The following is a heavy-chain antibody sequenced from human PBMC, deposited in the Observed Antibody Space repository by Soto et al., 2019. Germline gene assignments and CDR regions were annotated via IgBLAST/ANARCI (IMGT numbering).Heavy chain of an antibody. Sequence: QLQLQESGPGLVKPSETLSLTCTVSGGSISSSNNYWGWIRQPPGKGLEWIGRIHYSGRTYYNSTLKSRVTISVDTSRNQFSLKLTSVTAADTAVYYCATLPHYGDPKAGFWGQGTLVTVSS. CDR2: IHYSGRT. CDR1: GGSISSSNNY. CDR3: ATLPHYGDPKAGF. J-gene: IGHJ4*02. D-gene: IGHD4-17*01. V-gene: IGHV4-39*01.